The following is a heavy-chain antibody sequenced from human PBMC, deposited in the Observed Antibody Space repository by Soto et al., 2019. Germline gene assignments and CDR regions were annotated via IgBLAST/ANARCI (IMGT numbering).Heavy chain of an antibody. CDR3: ARRSSGWYFDY. CDR1: GGSISSYY. CDR2: IYYSGST. D-gene: IGHD6-19*01. Sequence: SETLSLTCTVSGGSISSYYWSWIRQPPGKGLEWIGYIYYSGSTNYNPSLKSRVTISVDTSKNQFSLRAEDTAVYYCARRSSGWYFDYWGQGTLVTVSS. V-gene: IGHV4-59*12. J-gene: IGHJ4*02.